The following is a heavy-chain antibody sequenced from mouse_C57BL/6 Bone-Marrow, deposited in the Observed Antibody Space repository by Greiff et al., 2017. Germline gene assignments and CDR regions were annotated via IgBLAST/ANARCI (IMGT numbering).Heavy chain of an antibody. V-gene: IGHV14-4*01. J-gene: IGHJ2*01. CDR1: GFNIKDDY. CDR2: IDPENGDT. Sequence: EVQLQQSGAELVRPGASVKLSCTASGFNIKDDYMHWVKQRPEQGLEWIGWIDPENGDTEYASKFQGKATITADTSSNTAYLQSSSLTSEDTAVYYCTTGDWGYWGQGTTLTVSS. CDR3: TTGDWGY.